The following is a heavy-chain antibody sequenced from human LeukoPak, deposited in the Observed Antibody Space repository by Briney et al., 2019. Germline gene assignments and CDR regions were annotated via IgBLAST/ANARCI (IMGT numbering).Heavy chain of an antibody. CDR1: GYTLTELS. J-gene: IGHJ4*02. Sequence: ASVKVSCKVSGYTLTELSMHWVRQAPGKGLEWMGGFDPEDGETIYAQKFQGRVTMTEDTSTDTAYMELSSLRSEDTAVYYCATDRPDYYDSTTSLDYWGQGTLVTASS. V-gene: IGHV1-24*01. D-gene: IGHD3-22*01. CDR3: ATDRPDYYDSTTSLDY. CDR2: FDPEDGET.